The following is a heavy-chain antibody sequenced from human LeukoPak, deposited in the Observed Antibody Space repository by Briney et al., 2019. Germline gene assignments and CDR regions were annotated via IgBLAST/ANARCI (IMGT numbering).Heavy chain of an antibody. D-gene: IGHD2-8*01. CDR2: IYYSGST. CDR1: GGSISSYY. Sequence: SETLSLTCTVPGGSISSYYWSWIRQPPGKGLEWIGYIYYSGSTNYNPSLKSRVTISVDTSKNQFSLKLSSVTAADTAVYYCARNGHDRPFDYWGQGTLVTVSS. J-gene: IGHJ4*02. V-gene: IGHV4-59*01. CDR3: ARNGHDRPFDY.